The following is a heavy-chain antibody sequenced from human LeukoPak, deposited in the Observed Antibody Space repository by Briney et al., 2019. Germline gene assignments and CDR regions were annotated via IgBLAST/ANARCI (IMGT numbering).Heavy chain of an antibody. CDR3: AKDPGIAAAGTWAY. CDR1: GFTFSSYA. Sequence: GGSLRLSCAASGFTFSSYAMSWVRQAPGKGLEWVSAISGSGGSTYYADSVKGRFTISRDSSKNTLYLQMNSLRAEDTAVYYCAKDPGIAAAGTWAYWGQGTLVTVSS. V-gene: IGHV3-23*01. J-gene: IGHJ4*02. D-gene: IGHD6-13*01. CDR2: ISGSGGST.